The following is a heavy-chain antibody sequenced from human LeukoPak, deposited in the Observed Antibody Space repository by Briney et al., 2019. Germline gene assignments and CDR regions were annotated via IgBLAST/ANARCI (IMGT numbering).Heavy chain of an antibody. CDR1: GFTFSSYW. J-gene: IGHJ4*02. V-gene: IGHV3-48*04. CDR3: ARWGVGDY. Sequence: GGSLRLSCADSGFTFSSYWMTWVRQAPGKGLEWVSYISSSNTLYYADSVKGRFTISRDNAKNSLYLQMNSLRAEDTAVYYCARWGVGDYWGQGTLVTVSS. CDR2: ISSSNTL. D-gene: IGHD1-26*01.